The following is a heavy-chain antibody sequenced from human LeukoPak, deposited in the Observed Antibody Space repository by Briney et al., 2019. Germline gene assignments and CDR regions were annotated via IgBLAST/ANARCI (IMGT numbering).Heavy chain of an antibody. Sequence: ASVKVSCKASGYTFTSYGISWVRQAPGQGLEWMGWISAYNGNANYAQKLQGRVTMTTDTSTSTAYMELRSLRSDDTAVYYCARDRAESSSGWPYDYWGQGTLVTVSS. V-gene: IGHV1-18*01. CDR3: ARDRAESSSGWPYDY. J-gene: IGHJ4*02. D-gene: IGHD6-19*01. CDR1: GYTFTSYG. CDR2: ISAYNGNA.